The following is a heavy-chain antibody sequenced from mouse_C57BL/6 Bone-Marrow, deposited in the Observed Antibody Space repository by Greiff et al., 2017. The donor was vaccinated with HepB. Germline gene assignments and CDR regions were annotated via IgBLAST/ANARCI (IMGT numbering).Heavy chain of an antibody. Sequence: VQLQQSGPVLARPGASVKMSCKTSGYTFTSYWMHWVNQRPGQGLEWIGAIYPGNSDTSYNQKFKGKAKLTAVTSASTAYMELSSLTNEDSAVYYCTPSYGSSLYWYFDVWGTGTTVTVSS. D-gene: IGHD1-1*01. V-gene: IGHV1-5*01. CDR1: GYTFTSYW. CDR3: TPSYGSSLYWYFDV. CDR2: IYPGNSDT. J-gene: IGHJ1*03.